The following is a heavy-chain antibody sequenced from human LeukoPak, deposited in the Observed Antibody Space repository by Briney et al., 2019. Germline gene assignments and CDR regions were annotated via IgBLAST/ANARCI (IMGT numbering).Heavy chain of an antibody. V-gene: IGHV3-23*01. J-gene: IGHJ4*02. D-gene: IGHD2-2*01. CDR3: AKSGSVPPDY. Sequence: GGSLRLSYAASGFTFTIYAMSWVRQSPGKGLGWVSSISDSGDRTYYADSVKGRFTISRDNSRNTLYLQVNSLRAEDTAVYYCAKSGSVPPDYWGQGTLVTVSS. CDR2: ISDSGDRT. CDR1: GFTFTIYA.